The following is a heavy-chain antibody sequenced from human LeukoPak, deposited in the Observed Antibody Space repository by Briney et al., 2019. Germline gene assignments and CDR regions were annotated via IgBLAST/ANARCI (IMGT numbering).Heavy chain of an antibody. CDR2: ISSTGSYI. CDR3: ARDLQLWSREFDY. D-gene: IGHD3-10*01. Sequence: GGSLRLSCAASGFTFSSYTMNWVRQAPGKGLEWVSSISSTGSYIFYADSVKGRFTISRDNAKTSLYLQMNSLRAEDTAVYYCARDLQLWSREFDYWGQGALVTVSS. CDR1: GFTFSSYT. J-gene: IGHJ4*02. V-gene: IGHV3-21*06.